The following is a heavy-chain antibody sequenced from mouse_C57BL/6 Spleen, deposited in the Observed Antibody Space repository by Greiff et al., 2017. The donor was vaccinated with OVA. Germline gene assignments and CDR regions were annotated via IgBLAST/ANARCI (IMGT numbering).Heavy chain of an antibody. CDR2: IHPNSGST. CDR1: GYTFTSYW. V-gene: IGHV1-64*01. CDR3: ARGAPYDGWDY. D-gene: IGHD2-12*01. J-gene: IGHJ2*01. Sequence: QVQLKQPGAELVKPGASVKLSCKASGYTFTSYWMHWVKQRPGQGLEWIGMIHPNSGSTNYNEKFKSKATLTVDKSSSTAYMQLSSLTSEDSAVYYCARGAPYDGWDYWGQGTTLTVSS.